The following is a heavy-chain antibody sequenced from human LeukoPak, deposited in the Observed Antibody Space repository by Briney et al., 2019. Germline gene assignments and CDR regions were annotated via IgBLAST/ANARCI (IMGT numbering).Heavy chain of an antibody. Sequence: GSLRLSCAASGFTFGKYWMLWVRQAPGKGLESVSRINTDGTVTTYADSVKGRFTVSRDNADNTMFLQMNSVRDEDTAVYYCATKQWLAPPPDSWGQGTPVTVSS. CDR3: ATKQWLAPPPDS. J-gene: IGHJ4*02. CDR2: INTDGTVT. V-gene: IGHV3-74*01. CDR1: GFTFGKYW. D-gene: IGHD6-19*01.